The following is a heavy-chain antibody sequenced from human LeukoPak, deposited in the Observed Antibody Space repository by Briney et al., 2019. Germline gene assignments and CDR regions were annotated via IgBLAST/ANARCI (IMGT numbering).Heavy chain of an antibody. Sequence: KPSETLSLTCTVSGGSISSYYWSWIRQPPGKGLEWIGYIYYSGSTYYNPSLKSRVTISVDTSKNQFSLKLSSVTAADTAVYYCARAGIAAAGSYFDYWGQGTLVTVSS. D-gene: IGHD6-13*01. V-gene: IGHV4-59*12. CDR3: ARAGIAAAGSYFDY. J-gene: IGHJ4*02. CDR2: IYYSGST. CDR1: GGSISSYY.